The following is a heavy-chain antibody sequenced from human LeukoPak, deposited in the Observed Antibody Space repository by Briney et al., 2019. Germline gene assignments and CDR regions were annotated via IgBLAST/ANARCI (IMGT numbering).Heavy chain of an antibody. CDR1: GFTFSSYW. CDR3: ATTYGYGGNSIGPFDC. J-gene: IGHJ4*02. V-gene: IGHV3-74*01. D-gene: IGHD4-23*01. CDR2: MKSDGSST. Sequence: PGGSLRLSCAASGFTFSSYWMHWVRQAPGQGLVWVSRMKSDGSSTSYADPVKGRFTISRDNAKDTLYLQMNRLRVEDTAVYYCATTYGYGGNSIGPFDCWGQGTLVTVSS.